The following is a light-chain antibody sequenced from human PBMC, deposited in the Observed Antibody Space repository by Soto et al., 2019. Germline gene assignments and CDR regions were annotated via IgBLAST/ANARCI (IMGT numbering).Light chain of an antibody. CDR1: SSNIETNT. CDR3: SAYDDSLNGVI. J-gene: IGLJ2*01. Sequence: QSALTQPPSASGTPGQRVSISCSGSSSNIETNTVNWYQQFPGAAPKLLMYSNDQRPSGVPDRFSGSKSGTSASLAISGLQSEDEADYYCSAYDDSLNGVIFGGGTQLTVL. CDR2: SND. V-gene: IGLV1-44*01.